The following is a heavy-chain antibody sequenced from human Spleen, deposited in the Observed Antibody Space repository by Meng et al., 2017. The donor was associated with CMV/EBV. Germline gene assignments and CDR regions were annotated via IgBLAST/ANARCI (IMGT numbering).Heavy chain of an antibody. CDR2: ISGSGGST. CDR3: AKGVYGDYSPVDF. J-gene: IGHJ4*02. D-gene: IGHD4-17*01. Sequence: GESLKISCEVSGFSLSGYAMSWVRQAPGKGLEWVSAISGSGGSTYSADSEKGRFTISRDNSKNTLYLQVNSLRAEGTAGYFCAKGVYGDYSPVDFWGQGTLVTVSS. V-gene: IGHV3-23*01. CDR1: GFSLSGYA.